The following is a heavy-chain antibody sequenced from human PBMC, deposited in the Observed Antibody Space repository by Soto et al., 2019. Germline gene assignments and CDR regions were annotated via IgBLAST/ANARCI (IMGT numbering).Heavy chain of an antibody. J-gene: IGHJ6*02. V-gene: IGHV5-51*01. CDR3: ARVCGGDCHHGMDV. Sequence: GESLKISCKVPGYNFNNYWIAWVRQMPGKGLEWMGIIHPSKSATRYSPSFEGQVTISADESISTAYLQWSSLKASDTAVYYCARVCGGDCHHGMDVWGQGTTVTVSS. CDR2: IHPSKSAT. D-gene: IGHD2-21*02. CDR1: GYNFNNYW.